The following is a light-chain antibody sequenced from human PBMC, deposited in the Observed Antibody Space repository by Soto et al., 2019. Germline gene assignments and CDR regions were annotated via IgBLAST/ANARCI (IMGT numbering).Light chain of an antibody. CDR1: SSDVGSYNL. V-gene: IGLV2-23*01. J-gene: IGLJ2*01. Sequence: QSVLTQPASVSGSPGQSITISCTGTSSDVGSYNLVSWYQQHPGKAPKLIIYEGSKRPSGVSNRFSGSKSGNTASLTISGLQAEDEADYYCCPYAGGSTYVLFGGGTKLTGL. CDR2: EGS. CDR3: CPYAGGSTYVL.